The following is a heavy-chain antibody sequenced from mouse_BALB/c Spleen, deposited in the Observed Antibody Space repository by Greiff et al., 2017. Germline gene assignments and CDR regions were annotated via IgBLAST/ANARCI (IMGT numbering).Heavy chain of an antibody. CDR1: GYTFSSYW. Sequence: VQGVESGAELMKPGASVKISCKATGYTFSSYWIEWVKQRPGHGLEWIREILPGSGSTNYNEKFKGKATFTADTSSNTAYMQLSSLTSEDSAVYYCARQLGRPWFAYWGEGTLGTVSA. D-gene: IGHD3-1*01. CDR3: ARQLGRPWFAY. J-gene: IGHJ3*01. CDR2: ILPGSGST. V-gene: IGHV1-9*01.